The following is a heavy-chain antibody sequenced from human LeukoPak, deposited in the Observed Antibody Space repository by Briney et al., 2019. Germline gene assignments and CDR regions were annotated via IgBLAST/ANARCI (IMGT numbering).Heavy chain of an antibody. CDR1: GYTFTDYY. CDR3: ASYCGSYSSDFDY. J-gene: IGHJ4*02. CDR2: INPMSGGT. Sequence: GASVKVSCEASGYTFTDYYIHWVRQAPGQGLEWMGWINPMSGGTNYAQQFQGRVILTRDTSISTAYMEFSRLRTDDTAVYYCASYCGSYSSDFDYWGQGTLVTVSS. V-gene: IGHV1-2*02. D-gene: IGHD1-26*01.